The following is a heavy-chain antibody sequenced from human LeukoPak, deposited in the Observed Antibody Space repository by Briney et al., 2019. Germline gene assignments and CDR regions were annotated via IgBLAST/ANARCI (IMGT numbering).Heavy chain of an antibody. D-gene: IGHD2-2*01. Sequence: GASVKVSCKASGYTFTGYYMHWVRQAPGQGLEWMGWINPNSGGTNYAQKFQGRVTMTRDTSISTAYMELSRLRPDDTAVYYCASGSDPIVVVPAAETSDYWGQGTLVTVSS. CDR3: ASGSDPIVVVPAAETSDY. CDR1: GYTFTGYY. V-gene: IGHV1-2*02. J-gene: IGHJ4*02. CDR2: INPNSGGT.